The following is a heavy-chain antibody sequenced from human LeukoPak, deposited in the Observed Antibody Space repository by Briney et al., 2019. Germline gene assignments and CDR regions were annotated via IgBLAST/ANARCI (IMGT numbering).Heavy chain of an antibody. V-gene: IGHV1-2*02. Sequence: GASVKVSCKASGYSFTAQYIHWLRQAPGQGLEWIGWINPKNGDTKYAQSFVGRVTMTRDTSTTTAYMELRSLRSDDTAVYFCASYPRSYPTPPFDFWGQGTLVTVSS. CDR3: ASYPRSYPTPPFDF. J-gene: IGHJ4*02. CDR2: INPKNGDT. D-gene: IGHD3-16*02. CDR1: GYSFTAQY.